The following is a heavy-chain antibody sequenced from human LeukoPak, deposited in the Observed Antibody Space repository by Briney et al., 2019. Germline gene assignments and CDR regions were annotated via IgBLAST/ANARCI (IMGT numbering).Heavy chain of an antibody. J-gene: IGHJ6*02. CDR1: GYTFTGYY. CDR2: INPNSGGT. D-gene: IGHD3-10*01. CDR3: ARDVRVRGVLHELGNGMDV. Sequence: ASVKVSCKASGYTFTGYYMHWVRQAPGQGLEWMGWINPNSGGTNYAQKFQGRVTMTRDTSISTAYMELSRLRSDDTAVYYCARDVRVRGVLHELGNGMDVWGQGTTVTVSS. V-gene: IGHV1-2*02.